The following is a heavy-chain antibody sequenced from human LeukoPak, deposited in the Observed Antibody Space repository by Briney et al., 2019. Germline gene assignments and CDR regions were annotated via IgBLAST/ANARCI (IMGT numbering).Heavy chain of an antibody. D-gene: IGHD4-23*01. CDR2: ISGSGGST. CDR3: AKLRYVVTPYYFDY. Sequence: PSETLSLTCAVYGGSFSGYYWSWVRQAPGKGLEWVSAISGSGGSTYYADSAKGRFTISRDNSKNTLYLQMNSLRAEDTAVYYCAKLRYVVTPYYFDYWGQGTLVTVSS. J-gene: IGHJ4*02. CDR1: GGSFSGYY. V-gene: IGHV3-23*01.